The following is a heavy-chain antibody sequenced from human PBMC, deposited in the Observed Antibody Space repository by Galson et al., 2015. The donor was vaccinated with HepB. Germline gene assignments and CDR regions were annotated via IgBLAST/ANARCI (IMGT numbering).Heavy chain of an antibody. CDR1: GFTYSNYW. D-gene: IGHD2-21*02. J-gene: IGHJ4*02. Sequence: ALRLSCAVSGFTYSNYWMSWVRQAPGRGLEWVANIKYDGSEKYYVRSVEGRLTVSRDNAQNSVYLHMSSLRAEDTAVYYCARGWDIEVTANFDYWGQGALVTVSS. CDR2: IKYDGSEK. V-gene: IGHV3-7*03. CDR3: ARGWDIEVTANFDY.